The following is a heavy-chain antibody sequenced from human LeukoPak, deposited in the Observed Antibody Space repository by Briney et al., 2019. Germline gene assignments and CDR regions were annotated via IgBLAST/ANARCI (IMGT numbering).Heavy chain of an antibody. Sequence: GGSLRLSCAASGFTVSSNYMSWVRQAPGKGLEWVSAISGTGGSTFYADSVKGRFTISRDNSKSTLYLQMDSLRAEDTAVYYCAKGSSSWYLYYFDYWGQGTLVTVSS. D-gene: IGHD6-13*01. CDR3: AKGSSSWYLYYFDY. J-gene: IGHJ4*02. CDR1: GFTVSSNY. V-gene: IGHV3-23*01. CDR2: ISGTGGST.